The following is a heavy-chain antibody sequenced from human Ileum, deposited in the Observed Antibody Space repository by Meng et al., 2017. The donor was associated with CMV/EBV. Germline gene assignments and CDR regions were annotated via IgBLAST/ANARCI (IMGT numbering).Heavy chain of an antibody. Sequence: GASLKISCVASGFTFSSYAMRWVRQAPGEGLGWVSVIYSGGSSTYYADSGKGRFTISRDNSKNTLYLQMNSLRAEDTAVYYCAKQGSYYSLDYWGQGTLDTVSS. CDR2: IYSGGSST. CDR1: GFTFSSYA. CDR3: AKQGSYYSLDY. J-gene: IGHJ4*02. D-gene: IGHD1-26*01. V-gene: IGHV3-23*03.